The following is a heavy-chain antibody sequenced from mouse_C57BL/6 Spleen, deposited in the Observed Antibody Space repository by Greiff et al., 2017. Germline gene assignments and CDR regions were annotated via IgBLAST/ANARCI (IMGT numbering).Heavy chain of an antibody. J-gene: IGHJ4*01. CDR2: IWSGGST. CDR3: AKTPKTAQATWEAMDY. CDR1: GFSLTSYG. Sequence: QVQLKQSGPGLVQPSQSLSITCTVSGFSLTSYGVHWVRQPPGKGLEWLGVIWSGGSTDYNAAFISRLSISKDNSKSQVFFKMNSLQADDTAIYYCAKTPKTAQATWEAMDYWGQGTSVTVSS. D-gene: IGHD3-2*02. V-gene: IGHV2-4*01.